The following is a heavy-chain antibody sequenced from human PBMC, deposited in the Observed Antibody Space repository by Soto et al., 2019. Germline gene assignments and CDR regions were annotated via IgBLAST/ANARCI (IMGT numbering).Heavy chain of an antibody. CDR2: ISSSGSST. V-gene: IGHV3-23*01. D-gene: IGHD5-12*01. CDR3: AKAGGGYEYYFDY. J-gene: IGHJ4*02. Sequence: EVQLLESGGGLVQPGGSLRLSCAASGFTFTSYAMTWVRQAPGKGLEWVSAISSSGSSTYYADSVKGRSTISKDNSKNPLYLQMNSLRPEHTAVYYSAKAGGGYEYYFDYWGQGILVTVSS. CDR1: GFTFTSYA.